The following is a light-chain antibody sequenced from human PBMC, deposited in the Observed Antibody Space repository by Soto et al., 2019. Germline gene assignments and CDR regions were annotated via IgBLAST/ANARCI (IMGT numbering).Light chain of an antibody. CDR2: DAS. Sequence: DIQRTQSPSTLSASVGDRVTVTCRASQTIGSWLAWYQQKPGRAPKLLIFDASSLESGVPSRFSGSGSGTEFTLTISSLQPDDFVTYYCQQYNNYSPTFGQGTKVDIK. V-gene: IGKV1-5*01. CDR1: QTIGSW. CDR3: QQYNNYSPT. J-gene: IGKJ2*01.